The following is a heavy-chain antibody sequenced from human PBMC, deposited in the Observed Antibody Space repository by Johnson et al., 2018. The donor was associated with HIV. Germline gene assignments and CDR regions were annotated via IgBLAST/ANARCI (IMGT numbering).Heavy chain of an antibody. CDR2: ISYDGSNK. J-gene: IGHJ3*02. V-gene: IGHV3-30-3*01. CDR1: GFTFSSYA. Sequence: QVQLVESGEGVVQPGRSLRLSCAASGFTFSSYAMHWVRQAPGKGLEWVAVISYDGSNKYYADSVKGRFTISRDTSKNTLYLQMNSLRAEDTAVYYCARDGGIGSTREDAFDIWGQGTMVTVSS. CDR3: ARDGGIGSTREDAFDI. D-gene: IGHD2-2*01.